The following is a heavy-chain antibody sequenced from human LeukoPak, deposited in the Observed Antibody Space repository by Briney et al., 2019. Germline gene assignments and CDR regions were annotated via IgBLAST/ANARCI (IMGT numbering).Heavy chain of an antibody. V-gene: IGHV1-69*05. Sequence: SVKVSCKSSGGTFSSYAISWVRQAPGQGLEWMGGIIPIFGTANYAQKFQGRVTITTDESTSTAYMELSSLRSEDTAVYYCARGWDSSSSFDYWGQGALVTVSS. J-gene: IGHJ4*02. CDR2: IIPIFGTA. CDR3: ARGWDSSSSFDY. D-gene: IGHD6-6*01. CDR1: GGTFSSYA.